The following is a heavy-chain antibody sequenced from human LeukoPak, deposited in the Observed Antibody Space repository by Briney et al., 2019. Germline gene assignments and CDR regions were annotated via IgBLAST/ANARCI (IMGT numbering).Heavy chain of an antibody. Sequence: GESLKTPCQASDYSSISCSFGWSARLPARGRQWWGIFFTGDGSTRYNPSFKGQVTISVNTSINHSYLQWSTLKAYDTAMYYWAGPAAPAFGHSYDIRGWGLDIWGQGTMVTVSS. CDR3: AGPAAPAFGHSYDIRGWGLDI. D-gene: IGHD3-22*01. CDR2: FFTGDGST. V-gene: IGHV5-51*01. J-gene: IGHJ3*02. CDR1: DYSSISCS.